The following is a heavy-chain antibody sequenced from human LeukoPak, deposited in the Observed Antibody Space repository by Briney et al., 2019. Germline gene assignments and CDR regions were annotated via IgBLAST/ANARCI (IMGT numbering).Heavy chain of an antibody. CDR2: IYYSGTT. CDR1: GRSISTFY. J-gene: IGHJ4*02. CDR3: ARHGPLYDIWSAQFYFDY. Sequence: KSSETLSLTCTVSGRSISTFYWSWLRQRPGKGLEWIGYIYYSGTTNYNPSLKSRVTISVDMSKSQFSLTLSSVTAADTALYYCARHGPLYDIWSAQFYFDYWGQGTLVAVSS. D-gene: IGHD3-3*01. V-gene: IGHV4-59*08.